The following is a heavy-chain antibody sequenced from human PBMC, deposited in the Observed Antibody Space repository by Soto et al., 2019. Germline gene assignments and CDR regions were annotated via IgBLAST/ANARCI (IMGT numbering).Heavy chain of an antibody. V-gene: IGHV3-73*01. CDR3: TRPPPSKGAREGEQWRDY. D-gene: IGHD6-19*01. CDR2: IRSKANSYAT. CDR1: GFTFSGSA. Sequence: GGSLRLSCAASGFTFSGSAMHWVRQASGKGLEWVGRIRSKANSYATAYAASVKGRFTISRDDSKNTAYLQMNSLKTEDTAGYYCTRPPPSKGAREGEQWRDYWGQGTLVTVSS. J-gene: IGHJ4*02.